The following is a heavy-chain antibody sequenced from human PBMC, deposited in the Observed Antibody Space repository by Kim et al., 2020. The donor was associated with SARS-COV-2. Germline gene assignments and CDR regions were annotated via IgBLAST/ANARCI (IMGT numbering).Heavy chain of an antibody. CDR1: GFTFSSYA. Sequence: GGSLRLSCAASGFTFSSYAMHWVRQAPGRGLEWVAIIWHDGSNKYYADSVKCRFTISRDNSKDTLYLQMNSLRGEDTAVYYCARAGIQLSLDFWGQGTL. V-gene: IGHV3-33*01. D-gene: IGHD5-18*01. J-gene: IGHJ4*02. CDR3: ARAGIQLSLDF. CDR2: IWHDGSNK.